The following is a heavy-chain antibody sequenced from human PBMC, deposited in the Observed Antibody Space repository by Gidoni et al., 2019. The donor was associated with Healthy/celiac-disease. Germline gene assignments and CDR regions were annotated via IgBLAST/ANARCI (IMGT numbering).Heavy chain of an antibody. Sequence: EVQLVQSGAEVKKPGESLKISCQGSGYSFTIYWIGWGRQMPGKGLEWMGIIYPGDSDTRYSPSFQGQVTIAADKSISTAYLQWSSLKASDTAMYYCARLTGEMATMTTYYYYYGMDVWGQGTTVTVSS. CDR3: ARLTGEMATMTTYYYYYGMDV. CDR1: GYSFTIYW. J-gene: IGHJ6*02. D-gene: IGHD5-12*01. CDR2: IYPGDSDT. V-gene: IGHV5-51*03.